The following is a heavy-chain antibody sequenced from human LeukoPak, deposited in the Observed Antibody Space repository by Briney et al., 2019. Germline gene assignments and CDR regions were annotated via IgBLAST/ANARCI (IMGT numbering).Heavy chain of an antibody. CDR1: GFAFHNYA. D-gene: IGHD4-23*01. J-gene: IGHJ6*02. Sequence: GGSLRLSCVGSGFAFHNYAMHWVRRPPGKGLEWVSAINWNSDTKAYADSVKGRFTISRDRARNSLYLQMDSLRPEDTALYYCAKDTGGNGAYFYAMDVWGQGTSVTVS. V-gene: IGHV3-9*01. CDR3: AKDTGGNGAYFYAMDV. CDR2: INWNSDTK.